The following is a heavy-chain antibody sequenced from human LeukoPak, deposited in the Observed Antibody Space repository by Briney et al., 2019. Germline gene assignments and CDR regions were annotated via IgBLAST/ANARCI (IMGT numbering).Heavy chain of an antibody. V-gene: IGHV4-4*02. CDR2: IYHSGST. J-gene: IGHJ5*02. CDR3: AKDLTYTDTGGFDP. Sequence: SETLSLTCTVSGGSISSSNWWSWVRQPPGKGLERIGEIYHSGSTNYNPSLKSRLTMSVDKSKNQLSLKLNSVTAADTAMYYCAKDLTYTDTGGFDPWGQGTLVTVSS. CDR1: GGSISSSNW. D-gene: IGHD3-10*01.